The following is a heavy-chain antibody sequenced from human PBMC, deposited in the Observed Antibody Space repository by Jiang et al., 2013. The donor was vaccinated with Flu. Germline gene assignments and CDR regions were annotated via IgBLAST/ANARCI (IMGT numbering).Heavy chain of an antibody. J-gene: IGHJ4*02. CDR2: ISYDGSNK. V-gene: IGHV3-30-3*01. CDR1: GFTFSSYA. Sequence: SCAASGFTFSSYAMHWVRQAPGKGLEWVAVISYDGSNKYYADSVKGRFTISRDNSKNTLYLQMNSLRAEDTAVYYCARTGKWLRLVDYFDYWGQGTLVTVSS. D-gene: IGHD5-12*01. CDR3: ARTGKWLRLVDYFDY.